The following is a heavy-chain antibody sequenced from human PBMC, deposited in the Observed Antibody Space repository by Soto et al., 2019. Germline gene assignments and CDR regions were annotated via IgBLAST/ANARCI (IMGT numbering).Heavy chain of an antibody. CDR2: IDLGDSDI. J-gene: IGHJ4*02. Sequence: EVQLVQSGAEVRKPGESLKISCQGSGYSLSDQWIGWVRQMPGKGLEWMGIIDLGDSDIRYSPSFEGQVTISADKSTNTAFLQWSSLKASDTAIYYCARLGVRGLMGFFDYWGQGTLVTVSS. CDR3: ARLGVRGLMGFFDY. CDR1: GYSLSDQW. D-gene: IGHD3-10*01. V-gene: IGHV5-51*01.